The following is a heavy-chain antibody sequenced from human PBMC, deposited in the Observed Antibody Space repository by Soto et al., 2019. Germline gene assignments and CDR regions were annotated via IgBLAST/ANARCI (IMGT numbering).Heavy chain of an antibody. J-gene: IGHJ2*01. CDR2: RSSSGRTV. CDR1: GCTSSSDE. CDR3: GRGHYCYHFDL. Sequence: PWVSLRLSCVVSGCTSSSDELYWVCHAHAQGRERSSYRSSSGRTVYYADPVKGRLATSRDDARESVHLQMNSLRTEDTAVYYCGRGHYCYHFDLWGRRSLVSVCS. V-gene: IGHV3-48*03. D-gene: IGHD2-21*01.